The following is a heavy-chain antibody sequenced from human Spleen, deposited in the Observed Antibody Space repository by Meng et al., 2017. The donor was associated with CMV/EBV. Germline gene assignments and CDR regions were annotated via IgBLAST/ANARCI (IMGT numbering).Heavy chain of an antibody. CDR1: GFIFSDYS. D-gene: IGHD3-10*01. CDR2: ISSSGYSI. V-gene: IGHV3-48*04. J-gene: IGHJ4*02. Sequence: SCSASGFIFSDYSMNWVRQAPGKGLEWVSYISSSGYSIFYAESVKGRFTISRDNAKNSLYLQMNSLRAEDTAVYYCARNYPYYEYWGQGTLVTVSS. CDR3: ARNYPYYEY.